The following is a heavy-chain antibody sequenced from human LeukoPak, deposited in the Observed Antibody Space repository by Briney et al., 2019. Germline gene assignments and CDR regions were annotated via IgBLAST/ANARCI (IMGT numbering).Heavy chain of an antibody. D-gene: IGHD4-23*01. CDR1: GGSFSGYY. J-gene: IGHJ6*03. V-gene: IGHV4-34*01. CDR3: AATGVEGRYMDV. Sequence: SETLSLTCAVYGGSFSGYYWSWIRQPPGKGLQWIGEINHSGSTNYNPSLKSRVTISVDRSKNQFSLKLSSVTAADTAVYYCAATGVEGRYMDVWGKGTTVTVSS. CDR2: INHSGST.